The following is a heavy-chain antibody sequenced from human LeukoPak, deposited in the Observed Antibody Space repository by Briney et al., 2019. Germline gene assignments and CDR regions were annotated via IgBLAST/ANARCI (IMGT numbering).Heavy chain of an antibody. D-gene: IGHD3-10*01. V-gene: IGHV3-48*04. J-gene: IGHJ4*02. Sequence: GGSLRLSCAASGFTFSSYSMNWVRQAPGKGLEWVSYISSSSSTIYYADSVKGRFTISRDNAKNSLYLQMNSLRAEDTAVYYCARDGLGTPFDYWGQGTLVTVSS. CDR3: ARDGLGTPFDY. CDR1: GFTFSSYS. CDR2: ISSSSSTI.